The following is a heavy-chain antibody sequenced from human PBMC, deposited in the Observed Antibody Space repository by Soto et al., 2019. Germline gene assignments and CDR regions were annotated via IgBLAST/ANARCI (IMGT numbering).Heavy chain of an antibody. CDR1: VGSVSGYF. D-gene: IGHD6-13*01. CDR3: AKVGRIAAAGTWFDP. J-gene: IGHJ5*02. CDR2: IHYTGST. Sequence: PSETLSLTCNVSVGSVSGYFWSWIRQAPGREPELIAYIHYTGSTYYNPSLKSRVTISIDTSRNQFSLKVRSVNAADTAVYYCAKVGRIAAAGTWFDPWGQGILVTVSS. V-gene: IGHV4-59*02.